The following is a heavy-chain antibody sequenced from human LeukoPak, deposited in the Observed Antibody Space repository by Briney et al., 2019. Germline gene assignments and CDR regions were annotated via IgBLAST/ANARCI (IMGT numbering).Heavy chain of an antibody. V-gene: IGHV1-2*02. CDR1: GYTFTGYY. J-gene: IGHJ4*02. CDR3: ARVYCSSTSCYALDY. Sequence: ASVKVSCKASGYTFTGYYMHWVRQAPGRGLEWMGWINPNSGGTNYAQKFQGRVTMTRDTSISTAYMELSRLRSDDTAVYYCARVYCSSTSCYALDYWGQGTLVTVSS. D-gene: IGHD2-2*01. CDR2: INPNSGGT.